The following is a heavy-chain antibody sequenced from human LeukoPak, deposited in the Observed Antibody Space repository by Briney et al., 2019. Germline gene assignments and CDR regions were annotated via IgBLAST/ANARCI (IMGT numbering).Heavy chain of an antibody. Sequence: GALLLSCAASGFTFSSYSMNWVRQAPGKGLEWVSYISSSSSTIYYADSVKGRFTISRDNAKNSLYLQMNSLRDEDTAVYYCAGNSSGYYPDAFDIWGQGTMVTVSS. D-gene: IGHD3-22*01. CDR1: GFTFSSYS. J-gene: IGHJ3*02. CDR2: ISSSSSTI. V-gene: IGHV3-48*02. CDR3: AGNSSGYYPDAFDI.